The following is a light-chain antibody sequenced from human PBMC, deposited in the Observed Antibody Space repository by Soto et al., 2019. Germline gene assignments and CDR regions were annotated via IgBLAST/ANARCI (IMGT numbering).Light chain of an antibody. CDR1: ETVATN. V-gene: IGKV3-15*01. Sequence: EVVMTQSPATLSVSPGERATLSCRASETVATNLAWYQQKPGQAPRLLISGASTRAAGISDRFRGSGSGTEFTLTISSLRSEDSATYYCLQDYNYPRTFGQGTKVEIK. J-gene: IGKJ1*01. CDR2: GAS. CDR3: LQDYNYPRT.